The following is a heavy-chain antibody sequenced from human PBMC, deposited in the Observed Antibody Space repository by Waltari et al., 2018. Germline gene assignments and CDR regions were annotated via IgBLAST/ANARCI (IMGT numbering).Heavy chain of an antibody. Sequence: EVQLVESGGGLVQPGRSLRLSCAASGFTFDDYAMHWFRQAPGKGLEWVSGISWNSGSIGYADSVKGRFTISRDNAKNSLYLQMNSLRAEDTALYYCAKDLVGAKWGGFDYWGQGTLVTVSS. CDR2: ISWNSGSI. J-gene: IGHJ4*02. CDR1: GFTFDDYA. D-gene: IGHD1-26*01. CDR3: AKDLVGAKWGGFDY. V-gene: IGHV3-9*01.